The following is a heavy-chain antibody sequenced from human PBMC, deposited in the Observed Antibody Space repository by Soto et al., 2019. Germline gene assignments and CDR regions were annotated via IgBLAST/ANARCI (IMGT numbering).Heavy chain of an antibody. V-gene: IGHV4-30-2*01. CDR2: IYHSGST. D-gene: IGHD6-19*01. CDR3: ARAGGLGAVAADY. CDR1: GGSISSGDYS. Sequence: QLQLQESGSGLVKPSQTLSLTCAVSGGSISSGDYSWSWIRQPPGKGLEWIGYIYHSGSTYYNPYLQSRVTIAVDRAKNQFSLKLSSVTAADTAVYYCARAGGLGAVAADYWGQGTLVTVSS. J-gene: IGHJ4*02.